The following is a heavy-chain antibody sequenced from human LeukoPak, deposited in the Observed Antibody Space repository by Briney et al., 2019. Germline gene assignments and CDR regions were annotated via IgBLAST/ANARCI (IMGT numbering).Heavy chain of an antibody. CDR1: GGSISSYY. V-gene: IGHV4-59*01. Sequence: TTSETLSLTCTVSGGSISSYYWSWIRQPPGKGLEWIGYIYYSGSTNYNPSLKSRVTTSVDTSKNQFSLKLSSVTAADTAVYYCAGMYTVFPSKGLDPWGQGTLVTVSS. J-gene: IGHJ5*02. CDR3: AGMYTVFPSKGLDP. D-gene: IGHD1-1*01. CDR2: IYYSGST.